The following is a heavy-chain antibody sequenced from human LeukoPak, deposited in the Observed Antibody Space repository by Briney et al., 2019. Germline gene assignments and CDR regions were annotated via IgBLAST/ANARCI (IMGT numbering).Heavy chain of an antibody. J-gene: IGHJ6*02. CDR2: IYSGGST. CDR3: SSTSCPMCGMDV. CDR1: GFTVSSNY. D-gene: IGHD2-2*01. V-gene: IGHV3-66*02. Sequence: GGSLRLSCAASGFTVSSNYMSWVRQAPGKGLEWVSVIYSGGSTYYADSVKGRFTISRGNSKNTLYLQMNSLRAEDTAVYYCSSTSCPMCGMDVWGQGTTVTVSS.